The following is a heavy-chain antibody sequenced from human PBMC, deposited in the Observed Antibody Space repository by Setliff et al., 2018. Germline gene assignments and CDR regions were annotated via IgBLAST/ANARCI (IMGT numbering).Heavy chain of an antibody. CDR1: GFTFSDAW. J-gene: IGHJ4*02. Sequence: GGSLRLSCAASGFTFSDAWMNWVRQAPGKGLEWVGRIKSNADGGTADFAAPVKGRFTISRDDSKNTMSLQMNSLKTEDTAVYFCATRLGDFWGQGTLVTVSS. CDR3: ATRLGDF. V-gene: IGHV3-15*01. CDR2: IKSNADGGTA.